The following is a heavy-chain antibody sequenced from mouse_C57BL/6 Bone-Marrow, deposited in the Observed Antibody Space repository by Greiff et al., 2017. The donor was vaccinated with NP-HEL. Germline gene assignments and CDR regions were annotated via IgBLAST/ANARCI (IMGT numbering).Heavy chain of an antibody. CDR2: ISSGSSTL. CDR1: GFTFSDYG. V-gene: IGHV5-17*01. J-gene: IGHJ4*01. D-gene: IGHD1-1*01. Sequence: EVKLMESGGGLVKPGGSLKLSCAASGFTFSDYGMHWVRQAPEKGLEWVAYISSGSSTLYYADTVKGRFTISRDNAKNTLFLQMTSLRSEDTAMYYCARPLLREAMDYWGQGTSVTVSS. CDR3: ARPLLREAMDY.